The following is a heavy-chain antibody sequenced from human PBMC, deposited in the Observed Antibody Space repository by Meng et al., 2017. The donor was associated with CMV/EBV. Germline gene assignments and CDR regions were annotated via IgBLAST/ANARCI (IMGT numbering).Heavy chain of an antibody. D-gene: IGHD2-2*02. CDR3: ARGHSCSSTSCYTFVSN. CDR1: EGTFSSYA. V-gene: IGHV1-69*10. Sequence: SVKVSCKASEGTFSSYAISWVRQAPGQGLEWMGGIIPILGIANYAQKLQGRVTITADKSTSTAYMELSSLRSDDTAVYYCARGHSCSSTSCYTFVSNWGQGTLVTVSS. J-gene: IGHJ4*02. CDR2: IIPILGIA.